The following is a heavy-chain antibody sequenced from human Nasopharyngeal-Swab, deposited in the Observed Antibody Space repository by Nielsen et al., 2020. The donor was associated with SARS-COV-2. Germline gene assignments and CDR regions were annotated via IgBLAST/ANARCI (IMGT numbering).Heavy chain of an antibody. V-gene: IGHV3-73*01. D-gene: IGHD2-21*02. CDR1: GFTFSDSA. CDR2: IRSKGNNYAT. Sequence: ESLKISCAVSGFTFSDSAIHWVRQASGKGLEWVGRIRSKGNNYATAYAASVKGRFIIFRDDPTNTAYLQMNSLKTEDTAVYYCTRCGGGCYSGRDYWGQGTLVTVSS. J-gene: IGHJ4*02. CDR3: TRCGGGCYSGRDY.